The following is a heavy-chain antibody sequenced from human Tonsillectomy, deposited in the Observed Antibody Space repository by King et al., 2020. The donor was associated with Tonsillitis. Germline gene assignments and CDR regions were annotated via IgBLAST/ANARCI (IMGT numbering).Heavy chain of an antibody. J-gene: IGHJ4*02. CDR1: GFTFSSYS. Sequence: VQLVESGGGLVKPGGSLRLSCAASGFTFSSYSMNWVRQAPGKGLEWVSSISSSSSYIYYADSVKGRFTISRDNAKNSLYLQMNSLRAEDTAVYYCARDLSWGYCSGGSCHAGFDYWGQGTLVTVSS. CDR2: ISSSSSYI. V-gene: IGHV3-21*01. D-gene: IGHD2-15*01. CDR3: ARDLSWGYCSGGSCHAGFDY.